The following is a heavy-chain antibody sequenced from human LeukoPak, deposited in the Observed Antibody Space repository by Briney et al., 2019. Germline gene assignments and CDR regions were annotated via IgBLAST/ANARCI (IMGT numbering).Heavy chain of an antibody. D-gene: IGHD3-10*01. CDR3: AREASYFGYYYGSGSAKYMDV. CDR2: MNPNSGNT. CDR1: GYTFTSYD. Sequence: GASVKVSCKASGYTFTSYDINWVRQATGQGLEWMGWMNPNSGNTGYAQKLQGRVTMTTDTSTSTAYMELRSLRSDDTAVYYCAREASYFGYYYGSGSAKYMDVWGKGTTVTISS. J-gene: IGHJ6*03. V-gene: IGHV1-8*01.